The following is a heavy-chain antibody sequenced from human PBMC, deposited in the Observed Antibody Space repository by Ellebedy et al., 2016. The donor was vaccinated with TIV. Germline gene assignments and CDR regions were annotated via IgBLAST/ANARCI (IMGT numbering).Heavy chain of an antibody. V-gene: IGHV3-23*01. Sequence: PGGSLRLSCAASGFTFSSYAMNWVRQAPGKGLEWVSAISGSGDTTYYADSVKGRFTISRDNSQDTVHLQMNRLRAEDTAVYYCTKRGVGWAAFDIWGPGTMVTVSS. D-gene: IGHD6-19*01. CDR3: TKRGVGWAAFDI. J-gene: IGHJ3*02. CDR1: GFTFSSYA. CDR2: ISGSGDTT.